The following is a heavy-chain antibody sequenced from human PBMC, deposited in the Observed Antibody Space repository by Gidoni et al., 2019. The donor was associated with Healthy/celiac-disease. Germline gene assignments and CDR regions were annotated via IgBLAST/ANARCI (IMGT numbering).Heavy chain of an antibody. CDR3: ARRAGARYCSGGSCYPFDY. CDR1: GASLSGYY. J-gene: IGHJ4*02. CDR2: INHSGRT. D-gene: IGHD2-15*01. Sequence: QIHLQQWGAALLTHSNTLSLTCALYGASLSGYYWSWIRQPPGKGLVWIGEINHSGRTNYNPSLKIRVTISVETSKNKFSLKLSSVTAAGTAVYYCARRAGARYCSGGSCYPFDYWGQGTLVTVSS. V-gene: IGHV4-34*01.